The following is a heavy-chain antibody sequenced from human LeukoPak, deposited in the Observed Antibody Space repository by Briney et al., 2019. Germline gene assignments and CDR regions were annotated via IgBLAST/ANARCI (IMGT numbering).Heavy chain of an antibody. CDR2: INPNSGGT. V-gene: IGHV1-2*06. J-gene: IGHJ4*02. CDR3: ARTRGPVAGYYYFDH. D-gene: IGHD6-19*01. CDR1: GYTFTGYY. Sequence: ASVKVSCKGSGYTFTGYYMHWVRQAPGQGGEWMGRINPNSGGTNYAQKFQGRVTINRDTAISTAYMELSRLRSDDTAVYYCARTRGPVAGYYYFDHWGQGTLVTVSS.